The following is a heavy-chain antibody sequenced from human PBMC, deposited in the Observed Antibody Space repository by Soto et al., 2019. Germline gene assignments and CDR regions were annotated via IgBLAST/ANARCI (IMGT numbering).Heavy chain of an antibody. D-gene: IGHD3-3*01. Sequence: QVQLVESGGGVVQPGRSLRLSCAASGFTFSSYAMHWVRQAPGKGLEWVAVISYDGSNKYYADSVKGRFTISRDNSKNTLYLQMNSLRAEDTAVYYCARDQTLPTYYDFWSGYYKGHYYHGMDVWGQGTTVTVSS. CDR2: ISYDGSNK. CDR3: ARDQTLPTYYDFWSGYYKGHYYHGMDV. CDR1: GFTFSSYA. V-gene: IGHV3-30-3*01. J-gene: IGHJ6*02.